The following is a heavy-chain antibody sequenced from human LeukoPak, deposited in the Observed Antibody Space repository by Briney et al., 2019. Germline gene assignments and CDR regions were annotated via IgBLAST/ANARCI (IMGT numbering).Heavy chain of an antibody. CDR1: GDSLTITSYF. D-gene: IGHD6-19*01. CDR3: ARVADGYFDF. Sequence: SQTLSLTCTVSGDSLTITSYFWTWIRQHPGKGLEWIGYIHPSGITDYNPSLKSRLTMSLDTSQNQFSLKLTSVTAADTATYYCARVADGYFDFWGQGTLVTVSS. V-gene: IGHV4-31*03. CDR2: IHPSGIT. J-gene: IGHJ4*02.